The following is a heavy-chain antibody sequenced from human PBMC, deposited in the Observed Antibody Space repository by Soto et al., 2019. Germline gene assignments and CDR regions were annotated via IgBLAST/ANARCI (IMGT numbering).Heavy chain of an antibody. V-gene: IGHV3-15*01. Sequence: GGSLRLSCAASGFTFSNAWMSWVRQAPGKGLEWVGRIKSKTDGGTTDYAAPVKGRFTISRDDSKSTLYLQMNSLKTEDTAVYYCTTKTGCSSTSCVDYWGQGTLVTVSS. CDR1: GFTFSNAW. CDR3: TTKTGCSSTSCVDY. D-gene: IGHD2-2*01. J-gene: IGHJ4*02. CDR2: IKSKTDGGTT.